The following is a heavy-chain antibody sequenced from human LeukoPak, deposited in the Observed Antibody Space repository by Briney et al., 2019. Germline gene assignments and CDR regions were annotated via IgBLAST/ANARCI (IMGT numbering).Heavy chain of an antibody. CDR3: ARGGHDGTYYLSY. CDR2: ISSSGSYI. D-gene: IGHD1-26*01. V-gene: IGHV3-21*01. J-gene: IGHJ4*02. Sequence: EGSLRLSCAASGFTFSLYSITWVRQTPGRGLEWVSSISSSGSYIYYADSVKGRFTVSRDNAKNSLSLQMNSLRAEDTAVYYCARGGHDGTYYLSYWGQGTLVTVSS. CDR1: GFTFSLYS.